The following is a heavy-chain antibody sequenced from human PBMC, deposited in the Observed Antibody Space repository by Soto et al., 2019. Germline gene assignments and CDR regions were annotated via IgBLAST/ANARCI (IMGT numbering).Heavy chain of an antibody. CDR1: GGSISTGGYY. Sequence: QVQLQESGPGLVKPSQTLSLTCTVSGGSISTGGYYWSWIRQHPGKGLECIGYIYYSGSTYYNPSLKSRVTISVDTSKNQFSLRLSSVTAADTAMYYCARGAYYDFWSGYPFRLGMDVWGQGTTVTVSS. J-gene: IGHJ6*02. CDR2: IYYSGST. CDR3: ARGAYYDFWSGYPFRLGMDV. V-gene: IGHV4-31*03. D-gene: IGHD3-3*01.